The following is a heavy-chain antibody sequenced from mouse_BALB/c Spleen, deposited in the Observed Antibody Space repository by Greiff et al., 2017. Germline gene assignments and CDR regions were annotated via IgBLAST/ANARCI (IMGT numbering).Heavy chain of an antibody. J-gene: IGHJ2*01. CDR2: ISYSGST. Sequence: EVQRVESGPGLVKPSQSLSLTCTVTGYSITSDYAWNWIRQFPGNKLEWMGYISYSGSTSYNPSLKSRISITRDTSKNQFFLQLNSVTTEDTATYYCARSHYRYYFDYWGQGTTLTVSS. D-gene: IGHD2-14*01. V-gene: IGHV3-2*02. CDR1: GYSITSDYA. CDR3: ARSHYRYYFDY.